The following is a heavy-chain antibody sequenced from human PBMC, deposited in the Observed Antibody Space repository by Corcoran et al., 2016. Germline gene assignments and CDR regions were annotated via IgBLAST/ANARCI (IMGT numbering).Heavy chain of an antibody. CDR1: GFTLSRHG. V-gene: IGHV3-33*03. CDR3: ARNMGIPGRFDY. Sequence: QVQLVESGGGVVQPGGSLRLACAASGFTLSRHGMHWVRQAPGKSLEWVAIIWYDGSKTDYVDSVKGRFTISRDTSKNTLYLQTTNLRAEDTAVYYCARNMGIPGRFDYWGQGTLVTVSS. CDR2: IWYDGSKT. D-gene: IGHD1-26*01. J-gene: IGHJ4*02.